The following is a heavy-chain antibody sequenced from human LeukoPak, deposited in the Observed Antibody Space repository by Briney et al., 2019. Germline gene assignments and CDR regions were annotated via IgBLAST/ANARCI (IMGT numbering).Heavy chain of an antibody. D-gene: IGHD6-25*01. CDR1: GFTFSDYA. CDR3: TAAPNTTPGSLGH. Sequence: PGRSLRLSCTASGFTFSDYAMSWFRQAPGKGLEWVSYSSSSGSSTYYADSVKGRFTISRDYAKNALFLQMNSLRAEDSAVYYCTAAPNTTPGSLGHWGQGTLVTVSS. V-gene: IGHV3-11*01. CDR2: SSSSGSST. J-gene: IGHJ4*02.